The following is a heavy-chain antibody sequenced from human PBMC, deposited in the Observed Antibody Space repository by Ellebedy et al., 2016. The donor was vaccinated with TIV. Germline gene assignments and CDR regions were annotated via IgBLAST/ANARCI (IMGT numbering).Heavy chain of an antibody. Sequence: GGSLRLSCAASGFTFSSYGIHWVRQAPGKGLEWVAVISDDGSDKYYADSVKGRFTISRDNSKNTVYLQMNSLRAEDTAVYYCARIYRSYYFDYWGQGTLITVSS. V-gene: IGHV3-30*03. D-gene: IGHD4-11*01. CDR1: GFTFSSYG. CDR3: ARIYRSYYFDY. J-gene: IGHJ4*02. CDR2: ISDDGSDK.